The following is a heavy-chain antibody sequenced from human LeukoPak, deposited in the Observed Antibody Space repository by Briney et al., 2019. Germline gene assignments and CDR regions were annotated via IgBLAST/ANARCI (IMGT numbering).Heavy chain of an antibody. CDR3: AKGIRSATYYYYGMDV. Sequence: GGSLRLSCAASGFTFSSYGMHWVRQAPGKGLEWVGVISYDGSNKYYADSVKGRFTISRDNSKNTLYLQMTSLRAEDTAVYYCAKGIRSATYYYYGMDVWGQGATVTVSS. D-gene: IGHD2-15*01. CDR2: ISYDGSNK. V-gene: IGHV3-30*18. J-gene: IGHJ6*02. CDR1: GFTFSSYG.